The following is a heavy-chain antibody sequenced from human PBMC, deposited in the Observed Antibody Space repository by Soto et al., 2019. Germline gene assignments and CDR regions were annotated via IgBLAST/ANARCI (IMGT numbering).Heavy chain of an antibody. CDR2: IYHRGNT. Sequence: PSETLSLTCTVSGGSITSYFWTWIRQPPGKGLEWIGYIYHRGNTNYNPSLKSRVTFSVDTSKNQFSLKLSSVTAADTAVYYCARDKYYDSTGTFDFWGQRTLVTVSS. J-gene: IGHJ5*01. CDR1: GGSITSYF. V-gene: IGHV4-59*01. CDR3: ARDKYYDSTGTFDF. D-gene: IGHD3-22*01.